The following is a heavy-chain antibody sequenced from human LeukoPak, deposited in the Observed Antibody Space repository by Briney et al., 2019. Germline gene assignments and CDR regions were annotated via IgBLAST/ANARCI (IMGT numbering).Heavy chain of an antibody. J-gene: IGHJ4*02. CDR2: IWYDGSNK. CDR1: GFTFSSYG. Sequence: GGSLGLSCAASGFTFSSYGMHWVRQAPGKGLEWVAVIWYDGSNKYYADSVKGRFTISRDNSKNTLYLQMNSLRAEDTAVYYCARDPLGIAVAGINYWGQGTLVTVSS. CDR3: ARDPLGIAVAGINY. D-gene: IGHD6-19*01. V-gene: IGHV3-33*01.